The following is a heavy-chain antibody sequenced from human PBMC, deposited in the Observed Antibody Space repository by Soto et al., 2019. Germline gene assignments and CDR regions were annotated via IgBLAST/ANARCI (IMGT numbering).Heavy chain of an antibody. CDR1: GFTFSSFA. J-gene: IGHJ6*02. CDR2: MSYDGSNE. Sequence: QVHLVESGGGVVQPGRSLRLSCAASGFTFSSFAMHWVRQAPGKGLEWVALMSYDGSNEYYADSVKGRFTISRDNSQHPLNLQINSLIPEDTVLYYRGRSFRSGAFYYYGMDVWCQGTTVT. V-gene: IGHV3-30-3*01. D-gene: IGHD3-3*01. CDR3: GRSFRSGAFYYYGMDV.